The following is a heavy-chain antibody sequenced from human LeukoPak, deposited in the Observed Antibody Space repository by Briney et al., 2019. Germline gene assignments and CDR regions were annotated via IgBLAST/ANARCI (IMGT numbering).Heavy chain of an antibody. CDR2: INSDGSTT. CDR1: GFTFSNYA. D-gene: IGHD3-10*01. V-gene: IGHV3-74*01. Sequence: GGSLRLSCAASGFTFSNYAMRWVRRAPGKGLVWVSRINSDGSTTTYADSVKGRFTISRDNAKNTLYLQMNSLRAEDTAVYYCARGGVDYWGQGTLVTVSS. J-gene: IGHJ4*02. CDR3: ARGGVDY.